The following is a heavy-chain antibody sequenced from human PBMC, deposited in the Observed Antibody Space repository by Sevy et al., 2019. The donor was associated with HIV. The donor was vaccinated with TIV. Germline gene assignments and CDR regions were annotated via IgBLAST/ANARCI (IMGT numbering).Heavy chain of an antibody. Sequence: EGSLRLSCAASGFTFSSYWMSWVRQAPGKELEWVANIEQDGSEKYYVDSVKGRFTISRDNAKNSLYLQMNSLRAEDTAVYYCARRGVYDYYYYMDVWGKGTTVTVSS. CDR2: IEQDGSEK. V-gene: IGHV3-7*03. CDR1: GFTFSSYW. J-gene: IGHJ6*03. CDR3: ARRGVYDYYYYMDV. D-gene: IGHD2-8*01.